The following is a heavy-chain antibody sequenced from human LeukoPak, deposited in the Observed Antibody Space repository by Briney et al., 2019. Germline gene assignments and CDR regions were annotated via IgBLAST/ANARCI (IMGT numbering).Heavy chain of an antibody. D-gene: IGHD6-19*01. V-gene: IGHV6-1*01. Sequence: SQTLSLTCATSGDSVSSNNGAWNWIRQSPSRGLGWLGRTYYRSKWYNDYAVPMKGRISINPDTSKNQFSLQVNSVTPEDTAIYYCARDLGTSGWYTFDYWGRGTLVTVSS. CDR2: TYYRSKWYN. CDR1: GDSVSSNNGA. J-gene: IGHJ4*02. CDR3: ARDLGTSGWYTFDY.